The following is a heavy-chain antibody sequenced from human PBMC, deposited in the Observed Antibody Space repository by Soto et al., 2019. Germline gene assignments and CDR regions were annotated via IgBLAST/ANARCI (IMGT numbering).Heavy chain of an antibody. CDR3: AKDALAYYDFWS. CDR2: ISNSGRST. D-gene: IGHD3-3*01. J-gene: IGHJ4*02. V-gene: IGHV3-23*01. CDR1: GLTFSSYA. Sequence: WETLSLSCAASGLTFSSYAMSWVRQAPGKGLEWVSHISNSGRSTKYADSVKGRFTISRDNSKNTLYLQMNSLRAEDTAIYYCAKDALAYYDFWSWGQGTLVTVSS.